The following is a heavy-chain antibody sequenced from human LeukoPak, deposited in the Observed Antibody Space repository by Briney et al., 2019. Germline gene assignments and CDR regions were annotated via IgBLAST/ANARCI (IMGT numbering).Heavy chain of an antibody. CDR2: IIPIFGTA. CDR3: ARRLLQLWAQFDY. Sequence: SVKVSCKASGGTFSSYAISWVRQAPGQGLEWMGGIIPIFGTANYAQKFKGRVTITADESTSTAYMELSSLRSEDTAVYYCARRLLQLWAQFDYWGQGTLVTVSS. V-gene: IGHV1-69*13. J-gene: IGHJ4*02. CDR1: GGTFSSYA. D-gene: IGHD5-18*01.